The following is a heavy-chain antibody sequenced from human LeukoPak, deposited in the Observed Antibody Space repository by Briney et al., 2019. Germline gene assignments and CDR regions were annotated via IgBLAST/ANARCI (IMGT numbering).Heavy chain of an antibody. D-gene: IGHD5-24*01. J-gene: IGHJ2*01. CDR2: INPNSGGT. CDR3: AREGDGYKRGDWYFDL. V-gene: IGHV1-2*06. CDR1: GYTFTGYY. Sequence: ASVKVSCKASGYTFTGYYMHWVRQAPGQGLEWMGRINPNSGGTNYAQTFQGRVTMTRDTSISTAYMELSRLRSDDAAVYYCAREGDGYKRGDWYFDLWGRGTLVTVSS.